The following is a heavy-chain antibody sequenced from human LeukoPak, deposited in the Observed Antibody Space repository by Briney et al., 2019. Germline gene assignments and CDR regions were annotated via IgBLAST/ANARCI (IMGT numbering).Heavy chain of an antibody. Sequence: SETLSLTCTVSGGSISSGGYYWSWIRQHPGKGLEWIGYIYYSGSTYYNPSLKSRVTISVDTSKNQFSLKLSSVTAADTAVYYCARDAHQVSGMGVDIWGQGTMVTVSS. D-gene: IGHD3-10*01. CDR2: IYYSGST. V-gene: IGHV4-31*03. CDR3: ARDAHQVSGMGVDI. J-gene: IGHJ3*02. CDR1: GGSISSGGYY.